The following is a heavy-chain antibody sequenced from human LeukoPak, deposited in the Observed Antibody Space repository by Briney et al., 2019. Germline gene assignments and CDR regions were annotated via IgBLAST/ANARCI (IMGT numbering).Heavy chain of an antibody. CDR3: AREGPRGNSQFDY. V-gene: IGHV3-33*08. CDR1: GFHFPTYW. J-gene: IGHJ4*02. Sequence: GGSLRLSCAVSGFHFPTYWMTWVRQAPGKGLEWVALIWYDGTNKYYTDSVRGRFTISRENTQNTLYLQMNSLRVEDTALYYCAREGPRGNSQFDYWGQGTLVTVSS. CDR2: IWYDGTNK. D-gene: IGHD2/OR15-2a*01.